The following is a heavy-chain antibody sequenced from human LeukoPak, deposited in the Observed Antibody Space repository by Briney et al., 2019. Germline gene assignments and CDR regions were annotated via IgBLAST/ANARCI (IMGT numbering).Heavy chain of an antibody. CDR2: ISFSGDNS. J-gene: IGHJ4*02. V-gene: IGHV3-23*01. D-gene: IGHD3-10*01. CDR3: AKKTGLEGSGSFFDY. Sequence: GGSLRLSCAASGFNFRDAAMTWVRQAPGKGLEWVSLISFSGDNSYYADSVKGRFTISRDNSKNTLYLQMNSLRAEDTAVYYCAKKTGLEGSGSFFDYWGQGTLVTVSS. CDR1: GFNFRDAA.